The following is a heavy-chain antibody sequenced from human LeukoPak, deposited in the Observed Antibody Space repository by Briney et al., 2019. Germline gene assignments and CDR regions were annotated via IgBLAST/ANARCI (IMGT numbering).Heavy chain of an antibody. V-gene: IGHV1-2*02. CDR1: GYTFSGYY. CDR2: INPYSGDT. Sequence: ASVKVSCKASGYTFSGYYMHWVRQAPGQGLEWMGWINPYSGDTNYAQKFQGRVTMTRDTSISTAYMELSSLKSDDTAVYYCARVAMSGIGSDDFWGQGTLVTASS. CDR3: ARVAMSGIGSDDF. J-gene: IGHJ4*02. D-gene: IGHD1-26*01.